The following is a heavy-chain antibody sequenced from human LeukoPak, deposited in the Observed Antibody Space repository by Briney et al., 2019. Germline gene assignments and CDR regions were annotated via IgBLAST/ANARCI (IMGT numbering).Heavy chain of an antibody. CDR2: IYYSGST. CDR3: ASAVSGADDY. Sequence: SETLSLTCTVSGGSISSSSYYWGWIRQPPGKGLEWIGSIYYSGSTYYNPSLKSRVTISVDTSKNQFSLELSSVTAADTAVYYCASAVSGADDYWGQGTLVTVSS. V-gene: IGHV4-39*01. CDR1: GGSISSSSYY. D-gene: IGHD3-10*01. J-gene: IGHJ4*02.